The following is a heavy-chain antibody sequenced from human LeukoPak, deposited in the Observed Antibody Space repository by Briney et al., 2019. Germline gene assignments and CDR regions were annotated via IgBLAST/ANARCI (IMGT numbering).Heavy chain of an antibody. V-gene: IGHV3-23*01. CDR3: AKDDRWLQFCC. CDR1: GFTFSSYG. Sequence: GGSLRLSCAASGFTFSSYGMHWVRQAPGKGLEWVSGIIPSGHTTYYADSVRGRFTISRDNSRNTVYLQMNSLRAKDTAVYYCAKDDRWLQFCCWGQGTLVTVSA. J-gene: IGHJ4*02. CDR2: IIPSGHTT. D-gene: IGHD5-24*01.